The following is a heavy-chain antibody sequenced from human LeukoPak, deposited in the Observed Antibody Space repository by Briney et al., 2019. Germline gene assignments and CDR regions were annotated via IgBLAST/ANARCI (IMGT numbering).Heavy chain of an antibody. J-gene: IGHJ4*02. CDR2: IRYDGSNQ. CDR1: VFTFSSDG. V-gene: IGHV3-30*02. Sequence: GGSLRLSCAASVFTFSSDGMHWVRQAPGKGLEWVAFIRYDGSNQYYADSVKGRFTISRDNSKNMLYLQMNSLRAEDTAVYYCATSGYSSSWYVSWGQGILVTVSS. D-gene: IGHD6-13*01. CDR3: ATSGYSSSWYVS.